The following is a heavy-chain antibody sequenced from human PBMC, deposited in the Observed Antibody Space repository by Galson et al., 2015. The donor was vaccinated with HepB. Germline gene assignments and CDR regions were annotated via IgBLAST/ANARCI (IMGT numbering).Heavy chain of an antibody. D-gene: IGHD4-17*01. CDR3: ARRMSGDYVEGLVDY. CDR1: GFTFSSYS. Sequence: SLRLSCAASGFTFSSYSMNWVRQAPGKGLEWVSSISSSSSYIYYADSVKGRFTISRDNAKNSLYLQMNSLRAEDTAVYYCARRMSGDYVEGLVDYWGQGTLVTVSS. J-gene: IGHJ4*02. CDR2: ISSSSSYI. V-gene: IGHV3-21*01.